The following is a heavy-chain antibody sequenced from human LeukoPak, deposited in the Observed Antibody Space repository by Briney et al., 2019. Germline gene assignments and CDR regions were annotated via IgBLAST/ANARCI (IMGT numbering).Heavy chain of an antibody. CDR2: IYSGGST. CDR3: ARVVRVGYSYGYYFDY. D-gene: IGHD5-18*01. CDR1: GFTFSSNY. V-gene: IGHV3-53*01. Sequence: GGSLRLSCAASGFTFSSNYMSWVRQAPGKGLEWVSVIYSGGSTYYADSVKGRFTISRDNSKNTLYLQMNSLRAEDTAVYYCARVVRVGYSYGYYFDYWGQGTLVTVSS. J-gene: IGHJ4*02.